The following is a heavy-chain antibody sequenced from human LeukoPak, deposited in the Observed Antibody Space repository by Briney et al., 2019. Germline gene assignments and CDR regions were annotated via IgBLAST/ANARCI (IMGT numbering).Heavy chain of an antibody. CDR1: GYTFTSYD. J-gene: IGHJ4*02. D-gene: IGHD3-3*01. CDR2: MNPNSGNT. Sequence: ASVKVSCKASGYTFTSYDINWVRQATGQGLEWMGWMNPNSGNTGYAQKFQGRVTITRNTSISTAYMELSSLRSEDTAVYYCARIELSGYLYYFDYWGQGTLVTVS. V-gene: IGHV1-8*03. CDR3: ARIELSGYLYYFDY.